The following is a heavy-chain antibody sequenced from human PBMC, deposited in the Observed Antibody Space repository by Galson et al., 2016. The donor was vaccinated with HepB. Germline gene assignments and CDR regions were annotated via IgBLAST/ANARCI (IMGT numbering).Heavy chain of an antibody. Sequence: SLRLSCAASGFTFSIYAMSWVRQAPGKGLEWVSTFSGSGDYTYYADSVKGRFSISRDNSRNTLYLQMNSLRVEDTAVYYCTGGPLGERHWGQGTLVTVSS. CDR3: TGGPLGERH. CDR1: GFTFSIYA. J-gene: IGHJ1*01. V-gene: IGHV3-23*01. CDR2: FSGSGDYT. D-gene: IGHD3-16*01.